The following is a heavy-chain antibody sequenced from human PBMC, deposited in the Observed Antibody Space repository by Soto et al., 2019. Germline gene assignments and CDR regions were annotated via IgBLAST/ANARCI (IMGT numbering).Heavy chain of an antibody. CDR2: INDGNGNT. D-gene: IGHD4-17*01. V-gene: IGHV1-3*01. CDR1: GYTFTSYA. Sequence: ASVKVSCKVSGYTFTSYAMHWVRQAPGQRLEWMGWINDGNGNTKYSQKFQGRVTITRDTSASTAYMELSSLRSEDTAVYYCARTVGYYYGTDVWGQGTTVTVSS. J-gene: IGHJ6*02. CDR3: ARTVGYYYGTDV.